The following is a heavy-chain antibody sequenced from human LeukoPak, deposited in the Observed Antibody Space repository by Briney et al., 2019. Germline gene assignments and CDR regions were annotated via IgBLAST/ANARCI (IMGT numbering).Heavy chain of an antibody. V-gene: IGHV4-59*01. CDR1: GGSISNYH. D-gene: IGHD3-22*01. J-gene: IGHJ4*02. CDR3: ARTDNSGYHDY. Sequence: SETLSLTCTVSGGSISNYHWSWIRQPPGKGLEWIGYIYYSGSTNYNPSLKSRVTISVDTSKSQFSLKLSSVTAADTAVYYCARTDNSGYHDYWGQGILVTVSS. CDR2: IYYSGST.